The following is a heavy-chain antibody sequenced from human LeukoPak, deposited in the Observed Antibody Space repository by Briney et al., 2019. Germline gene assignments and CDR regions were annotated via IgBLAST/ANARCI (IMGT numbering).Heavy chain of an antibody. CDR2: ISAYNGNT. CDR3: ARVDSSGWDDIFDY. D-gene: IGHD6-19*01. V-gene: IGHV1-18*01. Sequence: ASVKVSCKASGYTFTSYGISWVRQAPGQGLEWMGWISAYNGNTNYAQKLQGRVTMTTDTSTSTAYMELRSLRSEDTAVYYCARVDSSGWDDIFDYWGQGTLVTVSS. J-gene: IGHJ4*02. CDR1: GYTFTSYG.